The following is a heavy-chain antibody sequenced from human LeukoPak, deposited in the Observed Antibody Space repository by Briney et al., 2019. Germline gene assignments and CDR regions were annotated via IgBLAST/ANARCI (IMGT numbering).Heavy chain of an antibody. CDR3: ATDDYRGLGY. J-gene: IGHJ4*02. CDR1: GITFRNYW. V-gene: IGHV3-74*01. CDR2: IIQDGSNT. D-gene: IGHD4-11*01. Sequence: GGSLRLSCAASGITFRNYWMHWVRQVPGKGLVWVSHIIQDGSNTFYADSVKGRFTISRDNAKNTLYLQMNSLRAEDTAVYYCATDDYRGLGYWGQGTLVTVSS.